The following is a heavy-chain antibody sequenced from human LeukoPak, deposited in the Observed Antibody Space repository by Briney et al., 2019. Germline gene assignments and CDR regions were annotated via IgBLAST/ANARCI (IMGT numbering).Heavy chain of an antibody. J-gene: IGHJ4*02. CDR3: ARRDISSGWSFDY. CDR1: GGSISNYH. CDR2: IHTSGST. V-gene: IGHV4-4*07. D-gene: IGHD6-19*01. Sequence: SETLSPTCTVSGGSISNYHWSWIRQPAGKGLEWIGQIHTSGSTNYNPPLKSRVTMSIDTPENQLSLTIRSVTAADTAVYYCARRDISSGWSFDYWGQGTLVTVSS.